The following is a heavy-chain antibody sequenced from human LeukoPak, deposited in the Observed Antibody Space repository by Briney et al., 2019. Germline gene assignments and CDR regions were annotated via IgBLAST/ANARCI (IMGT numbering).Heavy chain of an antibody. CDR2: ISGSGGST. Sequence: ETLSLTCAVYGGSFSGYYWSWVRQAPGKGLEWVSAISGSGGSTYYADSVKGRFTISRDNSKNTLYLQMNSLRAEDTAVYYCAKWQGSICSSTSCSLPSCMDVWGKGTTVTISS. CDR3: AKWQGSICSSTSCSLPSCMDV. J-gene: IGHJ6*03. V-gene: IGHV3-23*01. CDR1: GGSFSGYY. D-gene: IGHD2-2*01.